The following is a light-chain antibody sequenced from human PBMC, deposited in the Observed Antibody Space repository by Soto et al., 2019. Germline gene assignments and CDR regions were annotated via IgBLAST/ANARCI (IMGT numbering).Light chain of an antibody. Sequence: EVVMTQSPATLSVSPGERATLSCRASQIIRSNLAWYQQKPGQAPRLLIYGASTRATDIPARFGGSGSGTEVPLTISSLQSEDFAIYYCQQYNNWPQTFGQGTKVEVK. J-gene: IGKJ1*01. CDR2: GAS. CDR1: QIIRSN. CDR3: QQYNNWPQT. V-gene: IGKV3-15*01.